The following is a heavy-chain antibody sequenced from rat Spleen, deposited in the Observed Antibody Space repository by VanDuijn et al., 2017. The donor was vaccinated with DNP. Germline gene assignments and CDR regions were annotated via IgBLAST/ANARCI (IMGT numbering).Heavy chain of an antibody. CDR2: ITSSGGST. CDR3: ARRGSISHTYYGPYAMDA. J-gene: IGHJ4*01. D-gene: IGHD1-6*01. CDR1: GFTFNNYW. V-gene: IGHV5-31*01. Sequence: EVQLVESGGDLVQPGRSLKLSCVASGFTFNNYWMTWIRQVPGKGLEWVASITSSGGSTYYPDSVKGRFTISRDNAKNTLYLQMNSLRSEDTATYYCARRGSISHTYYGPYAMDAWGQGTSVTVSS.